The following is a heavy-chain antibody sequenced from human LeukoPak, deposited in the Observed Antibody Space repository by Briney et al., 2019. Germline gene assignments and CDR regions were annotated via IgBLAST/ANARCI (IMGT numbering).Heavy chain of an antibody. CDR3: ARVGQYYDILTGYWDFYFDY. V-gene: IGHV4-34*01. D-gene: IGHD3-9*01. CDR1: GGSFSGYY. J-gene: IGHJ4*02. Sequence: PSETLSLTCAVYGGSFSGYYWSWIRQPPGKGLEWIGEINHSGSTNYNPSLKSRVTISVDTSKNQSSLKLSSVTAADTAVYYCARVGQYYDILTGYWDFYFDYWGQGTLVTVSS. CDR2: INHSGST.